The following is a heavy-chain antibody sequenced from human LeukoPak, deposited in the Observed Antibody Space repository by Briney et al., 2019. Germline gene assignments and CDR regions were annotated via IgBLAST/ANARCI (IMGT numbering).Heavy chain of an antibody. CDR3: ARDYGDSSSWYGGY. CDR2: IIPIFGTA. CDR1: GGTFSSYA. V-gene: IGHV1-69*05. J-gene: IGHJ4*02. Sequence: VASVKVSCKASGGTFSSYAISWVRQAPGQGLEWMGGIIPIFGTANYAQKFQGRVTITTDESTSTAYMELSSLRSEDTAVYYCARDYGDSSSWYGGYWGQGTLATVSS. D-gene: IGHD6-13*01.